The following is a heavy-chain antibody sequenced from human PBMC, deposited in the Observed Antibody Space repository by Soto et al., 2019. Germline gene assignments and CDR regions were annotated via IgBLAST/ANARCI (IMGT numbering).Heavy chain of an antibody. V-gene: IGHV3-23*01. D-gene: IGHD4-17*01. CDR1: GFTFSSYA. Sequence: EVQLLESGGGLVQPGGSLRLSCAASGFTFSSYAMSWVRQAPGKGLEWVSAISGSGGSTYYADSVKGRFTISRDNSKNTLYLQMNSLRAEDTAVYYCANDLSPNDYGDYGGWFDPWGQGTLVTVSS. J-gene: IGHJ5*02. CDR3: ANDLSPNDYGDYGGWFDP. CDR2: ISGSGGST.